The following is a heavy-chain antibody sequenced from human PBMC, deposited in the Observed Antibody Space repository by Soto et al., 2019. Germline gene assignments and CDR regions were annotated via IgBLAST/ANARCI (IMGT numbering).Heavy chain of an antibody. CDR2: ISSNGGST. J-gene: IGHJ4*02. CDR3: AKRAHGLYFDY. V-gene: IGHV3-64*04. Sequence: GGSLRLSCSVSDSGFSFSNYAMHWVRQAQGKGLEFVSAISSNGGSTYYADSVKGRFTISRDNSKNTLYLQMNSLRAEDTAVYYCAKRAHGLYFDYWGQGTLVTVSS. CDR1: DSGFSFSNYA.